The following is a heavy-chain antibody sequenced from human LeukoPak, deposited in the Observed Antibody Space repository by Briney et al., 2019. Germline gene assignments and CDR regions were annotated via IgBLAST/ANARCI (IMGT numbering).Heavy chain of an antibody. D-gene: IGHD3-9*01. CDR2: IFNGRST. Sequence: NSSQTVSPPCTVSGGSMSSGNYHWTWIRQPAGKGLEWIGRIFNGRSTNYNPSLKNRTTISQDTSKNQFSLDLTSVTAADTAVYYCAIRNFGNALHIRRRATIPTDSS. V-gene: IGHV4-61*02. CDR3: AIRNFGNALHI. J-gene: IGHJ3*02. CDR1: GGSMSSGNYH.